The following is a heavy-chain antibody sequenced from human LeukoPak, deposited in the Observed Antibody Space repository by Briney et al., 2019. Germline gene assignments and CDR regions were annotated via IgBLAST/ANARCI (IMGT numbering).Heavy chain of an antibody. CDR3: AKSYYDILTGNSASYYYYGMDV. V-gene: IGHV3-23*01. CDR2: FSDSDYGT. Sequence: GGSLRLSCAASGFTFSSYAMSWVRQAPGKGLEWVSTFSDSDYGTYYADSVKGRFTISRDNSKNTLYLQMNSLRAEDSAVYYCAKSYYDILTGNSASYYYYGMDVWGQGTTVTVSS. D-gene: IGHD3-9*01. CDR1: GFTFSSYA. J-gene: IGHJ6*02.